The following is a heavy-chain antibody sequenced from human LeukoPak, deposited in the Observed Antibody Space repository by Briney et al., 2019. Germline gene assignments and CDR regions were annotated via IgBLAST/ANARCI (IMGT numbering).Heavy chain of an antibody. CDR3: ARDYCSSTSCLFDY. V-gene: IGHV3-33*01. CDR1: GFTFSSYG. CDR2: IWNDGSNK. D-gene: IGHD2-2*01. Sequence: GGSLRLSCAASGFTFSSYGMHWVRQAPGQGLEWVAVIWNDGSNKYYVDSVKGRFTISRDNSKSTLYLQMNSLRTEDTAVYYCARDYCSSTSCLFDYWGQGTLVTVSS. J-gene: IGHJ4*02.